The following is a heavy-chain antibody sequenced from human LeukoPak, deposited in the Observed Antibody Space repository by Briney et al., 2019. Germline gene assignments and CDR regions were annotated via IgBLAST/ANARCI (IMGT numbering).Heavy chain of an antibody. D-gene: IGHD3-22*01. CDR3: ARATFTMRVGVNHWFDP. V-gene: IGHV1-18*01. J-gene: IGHJ5*02. CDR2: ISAYNGNT. CDR1: GYTFTSYG. Sequence: ASVKVSCKASGYTFTSYGISWVRQAPGQGLEWMGWISAYNGNTNYAQKLQGRVTMTTDTSTSTAYMDLRSLRSDDTAVYYCARATFTMRVGVNHWFDPWGQGTLVTVSS.